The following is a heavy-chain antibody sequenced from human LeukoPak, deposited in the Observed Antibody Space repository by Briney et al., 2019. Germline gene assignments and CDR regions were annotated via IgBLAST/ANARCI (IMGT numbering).Heavy chain of an antibody. D-gene: IGHD4-17*01. CDR2: ISGSGGST. CDR3: ARESFDGDYWGAFDI. CDR1: GFTFSSYA. J-gene: IGHJ3*02. V-gene: IGHV3-23*01. Sequence: HPGGSLRLSCAASGFTFSSYAMSWVRQAPGKGLEWVSAISGSGGSTFYADSVKGRFTISRDNSKNTLYLQMNSLRAEDTAVYYCARESFDGDYWGAFDIWGQGTMVTVSS.